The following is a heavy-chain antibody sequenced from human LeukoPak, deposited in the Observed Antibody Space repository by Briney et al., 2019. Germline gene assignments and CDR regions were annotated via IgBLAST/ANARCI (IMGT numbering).Heavy chain of an antibody. CDR1: GFTFSSYA. J-gene: IGHJ5*02. D-gene: IGHD3-22*01. Sequence: GGSLRLSCAASGFTFSSYAMSWVRQAPGKGLEWVSAISGSGGSTYYADSVKGRFTISRDNSKNTLYLQMNSLRAEDTAVYSCAKDRRSPYYYDSSGYSAWGQGTLVTVSS. CDR2: ISGSGGST. V-gene: IGHV3-23*01. CDR3: AKDRRSPYYYDSSGYSA.